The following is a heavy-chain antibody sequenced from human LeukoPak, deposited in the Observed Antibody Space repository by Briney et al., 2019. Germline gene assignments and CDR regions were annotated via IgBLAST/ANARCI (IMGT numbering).Heavy chain of an antibody. J-gene: IGHJ4*02. V-gene: IGHV3-30*03. Sequence: GGSLRLSCAASGFMFSTYGMHWVRQTPGTGLEWVSVISYDANTRHYADSVKGRFTISRDNSKSTLYLQMNSLRPEDTAVYYCADGDFDYWGQGTLVTVSS. CDR1: GFMFSTYG. CDR2: ISYDANTR. D-gene: IGHD3-10*01. CDR3: ADGDFDY.